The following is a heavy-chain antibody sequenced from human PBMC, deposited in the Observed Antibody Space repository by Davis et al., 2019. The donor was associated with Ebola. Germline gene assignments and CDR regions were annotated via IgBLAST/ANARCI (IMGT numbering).Heavy chain of an antibody. CDR1: AYTFTSYD. CDR2: MNPNNGNT. D-gene: IGHD6-25*01. Sequence: AASVKVSCKASAYTFTSYDINWVRQATGQGLEWMGWMNPNNGNTGYAQMFQGRVTMTRNTSITTAYMELSNLRSEDTAVYYCTRSETSSGWFDPWGQGTPVTVSS. J-gene: IGHJ5*02. CDR3: TRSETSSGWFDP. V-gene: IGHV1-8*01.